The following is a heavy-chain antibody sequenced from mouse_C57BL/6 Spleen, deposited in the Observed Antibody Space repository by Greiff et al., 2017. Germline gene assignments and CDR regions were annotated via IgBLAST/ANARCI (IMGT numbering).Heavy chain of an antibody. V-gene: IGHV2-4*01. J-gene: IGHJ4*01. CDR1: GFSLTSYG. D-gene: IGHD1-1*01. CDR3: AKNPCITTVVASYYAMDY. CDR2: IWSGGST. Sequence: QVQLQQSGPGLVQPSQSLSISCTVSGFSLTSYGVHWVRQPPGQGLEWLGVIWSGGSTDYKAACISRLIISKDNSKSQVFFKMNSLQADDTAIYYCAKNPCITTVVASYYAMDYWGQGTSVTVSS.